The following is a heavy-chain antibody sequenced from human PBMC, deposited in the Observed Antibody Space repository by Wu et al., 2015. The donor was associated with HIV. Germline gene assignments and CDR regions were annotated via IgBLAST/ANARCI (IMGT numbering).Heavy chain of an antibody. CDR1: GYFFSGYG. V-gene: IGHV1-18*01. D-gene: IGHD3-10*01. Sequence: QVQLVQPGAEVKKPGASVKVSCKASGYFFSGYGISWVRQAPGQGLEWMGWISAKNGDTNYAQNFQGRVTMTTETSTSTAYMDLRGLRSDDTAVYYCVTSSVAHYRRRSYYYMDVWGKGTTVTVSS. CDR2: ISAKNGDT. J-gene: IGHJ6*03. CDR3: VTSSVAHYRRRSYYYMDV.